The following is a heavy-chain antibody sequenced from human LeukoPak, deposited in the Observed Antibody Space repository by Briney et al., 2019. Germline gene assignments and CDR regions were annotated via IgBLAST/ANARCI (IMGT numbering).Heavy chain of an antibody. J-gene: IGHJ4*02. CDR3: STYGRGDFDY. CDR1: GGSFSGYY. Sequence: SETLSLTCAVYGGSFSGYYWSWIRQPPGKGLEWIGEINHSGSTNYNPSLKSRVTISVDTSKNQFSLKLSSVTAADTAVYYCSTYGRGDFDYWGQGTLVTVSS. CDR2: INHSGST. V-gene: IGHV4-34*01. D-gene: IGHD3-10*01.